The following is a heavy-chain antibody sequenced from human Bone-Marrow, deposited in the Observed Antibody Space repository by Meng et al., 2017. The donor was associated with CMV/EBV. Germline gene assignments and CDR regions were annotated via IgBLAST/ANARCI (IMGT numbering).Heavy chain of an antibody. Sequence: SETLSLTCTVSGYYISSGYYWGWIRQPPGKGLEWIGEINHSGSTNYNPSLKSRVTISVDTSKNQFSLKLSSVTAADTAVYYCARTAARRIYYYYYGMDVWGQGTTVTVSS. CDR1: GYYISSGYY. D-gene: IGHD6-6*01. CDR2: INHSGST. CDR3: ARTAARRIYYYYYGMDV. J-gene: IGHJ6*02. V-gene: IGHV4-38-2*02.